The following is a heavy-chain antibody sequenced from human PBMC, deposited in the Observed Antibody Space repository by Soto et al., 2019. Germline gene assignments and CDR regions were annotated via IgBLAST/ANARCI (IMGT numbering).Heavy chain of an antibody. Sequence: EVQLAESGGGLAQPGGSLRLSCAASGFTLSGYAMDWVRQAPGKGLEYVSGISSNGVGTYYANSVQGRFTISRDNSKNRGYLKMGRLRPEDMAVYSGARRARPDFYYMAVWGKGTTVTVSS. D-gene: IGHD6-6*01. CDR1: GFTLSGYA. CDR3: ARRARPDFYYMAV. CDR2: ISSNGVGT. V-gene: IGHV3-64*01. J-gene: IGHJ6*03.